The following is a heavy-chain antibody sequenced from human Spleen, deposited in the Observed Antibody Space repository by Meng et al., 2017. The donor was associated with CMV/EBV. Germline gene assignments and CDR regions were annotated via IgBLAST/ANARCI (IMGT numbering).Heavy chain of an antibody. D-gene: IGHD3-10*01. V-gene: IGHV3-74*01. CDR2: IKGDGKSI. CDR3: AREARWFGDLDP. J-gene: IGHJ5*02. CDR1: GFAFSPYW. Sequence: SCAGAGFAFSPYWMHWVRQAPGEGLEWVARIKGDGKSIGYEDSVKGRFTISRDNTKSTLYLQMNSLRAEDTAVYYCAREARWFGDLDPWGQGTLVTVSS.